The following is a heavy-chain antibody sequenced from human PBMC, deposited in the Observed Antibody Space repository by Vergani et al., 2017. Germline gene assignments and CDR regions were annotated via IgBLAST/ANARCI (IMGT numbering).Heavy chain of an antibody. CDR3: TRQFWVSQGVGAFET. V-gene: IGHV4-38-2*02. J-gene: IGHJ3*02. CDR2: VFHCGSA. CDR1: GYSISRGYY. D-gene: IGHD3-16*01. Sequence: QVQLQESGPGLVKPSETLSLTCSVSGYSISRGYYWGWIRQPPGKGLEWIATVFHCGSASYNPSLRRRVTISVETSKNQFSLRLTTLTAADTAVYYCTRQFWVSQGVGAFETWGRGTEVSVSS.